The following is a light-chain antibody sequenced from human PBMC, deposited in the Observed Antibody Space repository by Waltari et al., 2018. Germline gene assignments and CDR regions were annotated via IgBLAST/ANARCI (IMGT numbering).Light chain of an antibody. V-gene: IGKV1-39*01. J-gene: IGKJ5*01. CDR3: QQTYSTPTIP. CDR2: AAS. CDR1: QNIDNY. Sequence: DIQMTQSPSSLSATVGDRLTITCRASQNIDNYLNWYQQKPGRAPKLLIYAASSLQSGVPSRFSGSGSGTDFTLTISNLQPEDFASYYCQQTYSTPTIPFGQGTRLEIK.